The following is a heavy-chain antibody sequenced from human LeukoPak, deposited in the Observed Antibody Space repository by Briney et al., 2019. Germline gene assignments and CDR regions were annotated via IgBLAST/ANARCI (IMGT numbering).Heavy chain of an antibody. CDR2: INSDGSST. Sequence: GGSLRLSSAASGFTFSSYWMHWVRQAPGKGLVWVSRINSDGSSTSYADSVKGRFTISRDNAKNTLYLQMNSLRAEDTAVYYCSTGSGHAFDIWGRGTMVTVSS. D-gene: IGHD3-10*01. CDR3: STGSGHAFDI. J-gene: IGHJ3*02. CDR1: GFTFSSYW. V-gene: IGHV3-74*01.